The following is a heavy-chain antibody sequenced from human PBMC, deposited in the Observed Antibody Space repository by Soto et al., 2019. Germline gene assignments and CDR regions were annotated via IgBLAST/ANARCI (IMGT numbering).Heavy chain of an antibody. CDR1: GYTFTSYG. CDR3: ARDGWLAVADTYYYGMDV. J-gene: IGHJ6*02. V-gene: IGHV1-18*01. Sequence: AALKVSCTASGYTFTSYGLSWVRQLPVQVRDGMGWISAYNGNTNYAQKLQGRVTMTTDTSTSTAYMELRSLRSDDAAVYYCARDGWLAVADTYYYGMDVWGQGTTVTVSS. D-gene: IGHD6-19*01. CDR2: ISAYNGNT.